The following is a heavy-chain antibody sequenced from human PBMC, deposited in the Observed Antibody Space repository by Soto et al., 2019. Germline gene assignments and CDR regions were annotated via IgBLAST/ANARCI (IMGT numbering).Heavy chain of an antibody. CDR2: ISAYNGNT. CDR1: GYTFTSYG. CDR3: ARDPHKYDFWSGYFRANNYYYGMDV. Sequence: ASVKVSCKASGYTFTSYGISWVQQAPGQGREWMGWISAYNGNTNYAQKLQGRVTMNTDTSTSTAYMELRSLRSDDTAVYYCARDPHKYDFWSGYFRANNYYYGMDVWGQGXTVTVSS. J-gene: IGHJ6*02. V-gene: IGHV1-18*04. D-gene: IGHD3-3*01.